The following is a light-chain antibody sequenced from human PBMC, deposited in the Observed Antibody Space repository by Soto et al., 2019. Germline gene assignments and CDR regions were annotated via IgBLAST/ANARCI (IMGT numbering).Light chain of an antibody. V-gene: IGKV3-11*01. CDR1: QSVSSY. CDR3: QQRSNLAGT. Sequence: EIVLTQSPATLSLSPGERATLSCRASQSVSSYLAWYQQKPGQAPRLLIYDASNRATGIPVRFSGSGSGTDFTLTISSLEPEDFAVYYCQQRSNLAGTFGQGTKVEIK. J-gene: IGKJ1*01. CDR2: DAS.